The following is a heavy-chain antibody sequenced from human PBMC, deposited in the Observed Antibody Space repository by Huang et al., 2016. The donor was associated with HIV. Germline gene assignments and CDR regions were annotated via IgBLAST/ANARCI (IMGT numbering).Heavy chain of an antibody. Sequence: EVQLVESGGGLVQPGGSLRLSCAASGFTFNSYWMSWVRQAPGKGLEGVDGIKTEGSEKSYVDSGKGRFTISRDNAKNSLYLQMNSLRAEDTAVYYCVRLLDHTGDYWGQGTLVTVSS. CDR1: GFTFNSYW. D-gene: IGHD1-26*01. CDR2: IKTEGSEK. J-gene: IGHJ4*02. V-gene: IGHV3-7*01. CDR3: VRLLDHTGDY.